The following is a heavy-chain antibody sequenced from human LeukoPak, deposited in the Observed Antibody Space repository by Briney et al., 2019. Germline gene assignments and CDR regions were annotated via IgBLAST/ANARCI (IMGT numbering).Heavy chain of an antibody. Sequence: SETLSLTCTVSGGSISSRSYFWGWIRQPPGKGLEWIGKISDSGNTYYSPSLRSRVTISIDMSKNQFSLKLSSVTATDTAVYYCARLGAGPTYYDFWSGYSSFYFDYWGQGTLVTVSS. D-gene: IGHD3-3*01. CDR1: GGSISSRSYF. CDR3: ARLGAGPTYYDFWSGYSSFYFDY. V-gene: IGHV4-39*01. J-gene: IGHJ4*02. CDR2: ISDSGNT.